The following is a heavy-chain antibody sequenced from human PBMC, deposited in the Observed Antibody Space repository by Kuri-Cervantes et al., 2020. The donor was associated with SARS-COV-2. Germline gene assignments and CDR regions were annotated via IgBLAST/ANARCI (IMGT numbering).Heavy chain of an antibody. CDR3: AMKSTRNNYYDSSGSFDY. V-gene: IGHV3-7*02. Sequence: GESLKISCAASGFTFSSYWMSWVRQAPGKGLEWVVNIKQDGSEKYYVDSVKGRFTISRDNAKNSLYLQMNSLRAEDTAVYYCAMKSTRNNYYDSSGSFDYWGQGTLVTVSS. CDR1: GFTFSSYW. J-gene: IGHJ4*02. D-gene: IGHD3-22*01. CDR2: IKQDGSEK.